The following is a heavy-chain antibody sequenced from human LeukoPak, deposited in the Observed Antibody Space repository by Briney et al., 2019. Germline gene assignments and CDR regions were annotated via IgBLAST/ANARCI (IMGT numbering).Heavy chain of an antibody. CDR3: AKLSGWTGWFFDY. J-gene: IGHJ4*02. V-gene: IGHV3-23*01. D-gene: IGHD6-19*01. Sequence: GGSLRLFCAASGFTFSNFAISWVRQAPGKGLEWVSAISKSGDNSYYADSVKGRFTISRDNSKNTIYLQMNSLRVEDTAVYYCAKLSGWTGWFFDYWGQGTVVTVSS. CDR2: ISKSGDNS. CDR1: GFTFSNFA.